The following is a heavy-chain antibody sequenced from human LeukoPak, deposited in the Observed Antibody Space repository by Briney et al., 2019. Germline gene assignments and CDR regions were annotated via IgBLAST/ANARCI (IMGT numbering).Heavy chain of an antibody. Sequence: GGSLRLSCAASGFTFSTYTIHWVRQAPGKGLEGVAVISYDGSDKYYADSVKGRFTISRDNSKNTLYLQMNSLRAEDTAVYYCARDQWHYYDSSGYYYFSYFDYWGQGTLVTVSS. CDR2: ISYDGSDK. D-gene: IGHD3-22*01. V-gene: IGHV3-30-3*01. J-gene: IGHJ4*02. CDR1: GFTFSTYT. CDR3: ARDQWHYYDSSGYYYFSYFDY.